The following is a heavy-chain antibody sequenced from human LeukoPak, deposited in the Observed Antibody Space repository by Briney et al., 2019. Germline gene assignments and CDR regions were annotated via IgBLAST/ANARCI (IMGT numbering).Heavy chain of an antibody. D-gene: IGHD3-3*01. Sequence: SETLSLTCTVSGGSIISYYWSWIRQPPGKGLEWIGYIYYSGSTNYNPSLKSRVTISVDTSKNQFSLKLSSVTAADTAVYYCARGGGGYYDFWSGYYARDYYYYGMDVWGQGTTVTVSS. CDR3: ARGGGGYYDFWSGYYARDYYYYGMDV. CDR1: GGSIISYY. V-gene: IGHV4-59*01. CDR2: IYYSGST. J-gene: IGHJ6*02.